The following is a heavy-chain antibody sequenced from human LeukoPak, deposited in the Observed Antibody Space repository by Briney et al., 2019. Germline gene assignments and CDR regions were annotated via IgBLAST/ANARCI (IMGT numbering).Heavy chain of an antibody. CDR3: ASRSINWYRGNNWFDP. V-gene: IGHV3-53*01. CDR2: IYSGGTT. CDR1: GFTVSSNY. D-gene: IGHD6-13*01. J-gene: IGHJ5*02. Sequence: GESLRLSCVVSGFTVSSNYMSWVRQAPGKGLEWVSVIYSGGTTYYADSVKGRFTASRDNAKNSLYLQMNSLRVEDTAVYYCASRSINWYRGNNWFDPWGQGTLVTVSS.